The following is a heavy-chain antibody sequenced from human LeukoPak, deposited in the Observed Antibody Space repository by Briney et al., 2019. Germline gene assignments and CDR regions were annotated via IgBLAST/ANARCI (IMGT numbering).Heavy chain of an antibody. J-gene: IGHJ6*03. CDR1: GYTFTSYG. V-gene: IGHV1-18*01. CDR2: ISAYNGNT. Sequence: ASVKVSCKASGYTFTSYGISWVRQAPGQGLEWMGWISAYNGNTNYAQKLQGRDTMTTDTSTSTAYMELRSLRSDDTAVYYCASSSSGQSYYYYYMDVWGKGTTVTVSS. CDR3: ASSSSGQSYYYYYMDV. D-gene: IGHD6-13*01.